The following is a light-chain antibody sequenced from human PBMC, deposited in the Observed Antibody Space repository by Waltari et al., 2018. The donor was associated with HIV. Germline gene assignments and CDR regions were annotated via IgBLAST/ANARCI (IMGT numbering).Light chain of an antibody. Sequence: DILMTQSPDSLAVSLGERSTINCKSRQTLLYSSNNKNYLAWYQHKPGQPPNLLIYWASTRQSGVPDRFSGSGSGTNFTLTINRLQTEDVATYYCQQYYRTPLTFGGGTKVGLK. CDR1: QTLLYSSNNKNY. V-gene: IGKV4-1*01. J-gene: IGKJ4*01. CDR3: QQYYRTPLT. CDR2: WAS.